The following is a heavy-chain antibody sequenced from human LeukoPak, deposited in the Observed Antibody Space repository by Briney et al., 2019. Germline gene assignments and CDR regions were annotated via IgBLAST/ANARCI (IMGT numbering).Heavy chain of an antibody. V-gene: IGHV4-31*03. CDR2: SYSTGIT. Sequence: SASLSLTCTVSGGSIISGGYYWSWIRQRPGKGLEWIGYSYSTGITYTIPAFTSRVTISVDTSKNQFTLKLSSMSASDTAVYYCASSKGIAARLGWFDPWGQGTLVTVSS. J-gene: IGHJ5*02. CDR1: GGSIISGGYY. D-gene: IGHD6-6*01. CDR3: ASSKGIAARLGWFDP.